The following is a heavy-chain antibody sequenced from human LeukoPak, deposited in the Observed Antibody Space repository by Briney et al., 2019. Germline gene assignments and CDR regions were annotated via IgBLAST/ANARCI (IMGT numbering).Heavy chain of an antibody. Sequence: SETLSLTCTVSGGAISSYYWSWIRQPPGKGLEWIGYTYYSGSTNYNPSLKSRVTISVDTSKNQFSLKLSSVTAADTAVYYCARANDYGDTDDAFDIWGQGTMVTVSS. CDR1: GGAISSYY. D-gene: IGHD4-17*01. CDR3: ARANDYGDTDDAFDI. V-gene: IGHV4-59*01. CDR2: TYYSGST. J-gene: IGHJ3*02.